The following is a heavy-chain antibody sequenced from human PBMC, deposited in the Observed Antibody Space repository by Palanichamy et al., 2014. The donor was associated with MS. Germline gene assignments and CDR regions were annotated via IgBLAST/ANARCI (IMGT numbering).Heavy chain of an antibody. D-gene: IGHD3-22*01. V-gene: IGHV3-15*01. CDR1: GFTFTNAW. CDR3: TTDDYYGRNGYYYVGFGS. CDR2: IKSRTDGGTI. Sequence: EVQLVESGEGLVKPGGSLRLSCAASGFTFTNAWMSWVRQAPGKGLEWVGRIKSRTDGGTIDYAAPVKGRFTISRDDSENTLYLQMNSLNTEDTAVYYRTTDDYYGRNGYYYVGFGSWGQGTRVTVSS. J-gene: IGHJ4*02.